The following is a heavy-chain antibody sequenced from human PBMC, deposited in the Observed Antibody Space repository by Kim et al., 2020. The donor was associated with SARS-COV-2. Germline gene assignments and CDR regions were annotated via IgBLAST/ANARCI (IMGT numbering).Heavy chain of an antibody. J-gene: IGHJ4*02. CDR2: ISAYNGNT. D-gene: IGHD2-15*01. Sequence: ASVKVSCKASGYTFTSYGISWVRQAPGQGLEWMGWISAYNGNTNYAQKLQGRVTMTTDTSTSTAYMELRSLRSDDTAVYYCARVWCSGGSCYSNVDYWGQGTLVTVSS. CDR1: GYTFTSYG. V-gene: IGHV1-18*04. CDR3: ARVWCSGGSCYSNVDY.